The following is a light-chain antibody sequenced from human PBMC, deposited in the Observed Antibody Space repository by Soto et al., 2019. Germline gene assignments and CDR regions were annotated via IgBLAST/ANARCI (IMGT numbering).Light chain of an antibody. Sequence: ETVITQSPATLSVSRGENATLSFTASQSVSSNLAWHQQKPGQAPRILMYDASTRATGISARFSGSGSGTEFTLTISSLQSEDFAVYYCQQYHNWPITFGQGTRLEIK. CDR2: DAS. V-gene: IGKV3-15*01. CDR1: QSVSSN. CDR3: QQYHNWPIT. J-gene: IGKJ5*01.